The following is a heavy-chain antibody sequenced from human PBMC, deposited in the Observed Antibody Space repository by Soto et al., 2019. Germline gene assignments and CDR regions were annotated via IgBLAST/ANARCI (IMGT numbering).Heavy chain of an antibody. CDR2: IYYSGST. D-gene: IGHD2-15*01. Sequence: QVQLQESGPGLVKPSETLSLICTVSGGSISSYYWSWIRQPPGKGLEWIGYIYYSGSTNYNLSLKSRVTISVDTSKNQFSLRLSSVTAADTAVYYCASGGSYFDYWGQGTLVTVSS. V-gene: IGHV4-59*08. J-gene: IGHJ4*02. CDR1: GGSISSYY. CDR3: ASGGSYFDY.